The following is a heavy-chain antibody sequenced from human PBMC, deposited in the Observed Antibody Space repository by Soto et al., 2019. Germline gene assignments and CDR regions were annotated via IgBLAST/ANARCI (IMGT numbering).Heavy chain of an antibody. D-gene: IGHD6-19*01. J-gene: IGHJ4*02. Sequence: QVQLVESGGGVVQPGRSLRLSCAASGFTFSSYGMHWVRQAPGKGLEWVAVIWYDGSNKYYADSVKGRFTISRDNSKNTLYLQMNSLRAEDTAVYYRARGSVEQWDYWGQGTLVTVSS. CDR1: GFTFSSYG. CDR2: IWYDGSNK. CDR3: ARGSVEQWDY. V-gene: IGHV3-33*01.